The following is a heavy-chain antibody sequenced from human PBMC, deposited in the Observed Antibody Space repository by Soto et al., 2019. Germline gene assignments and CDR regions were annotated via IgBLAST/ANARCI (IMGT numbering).Heavy chain of an antibody. CDR2: IIPIFGTA. V-gene: IGHV1-69*12. Sequence: QVQLVQSGAEVKKPGSSVKVSCKASGGTFSSYAISWVRQAPGQGLEWMGGIIPIFGTANYAQKFQGRVTITADESTSXAYMELSSMRSDDTAVYYCARHGQWLVPTRGWFDPWGQGTLVTVSA. J-gene: IGHJ5*02. CDR3: ARHGQWLVPTRGWFDP. CDR1: GGTFSSYA. D-gene: IGHD6-19*01.